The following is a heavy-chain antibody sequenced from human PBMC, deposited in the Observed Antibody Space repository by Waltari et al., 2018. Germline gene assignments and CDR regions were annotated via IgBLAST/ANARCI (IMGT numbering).Heavy chain of an antibody. CDR1: GGSISSYY. CDR2: IYYSGRT. D-gene: IGHD6-13*01. V-gene: IGHV4-59*01. CDR3: ARLRAAAGTKVLDY. J-gene: IGHJ4*02. Sequence: QVQLQESGPGLVKPSETLSLTCTVSGGSISSYYWSWIRQPPGKGLEWIGYIYYSGRTNYNPSLKSRVTISVDTSKNQFSLKLSSVTAADTAVYYCARLRAAAGTKVLDYWGQGTLVTVSS.